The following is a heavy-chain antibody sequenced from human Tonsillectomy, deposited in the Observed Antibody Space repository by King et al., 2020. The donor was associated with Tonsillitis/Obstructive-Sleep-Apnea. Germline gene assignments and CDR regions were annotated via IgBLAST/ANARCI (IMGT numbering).Heavy chain of an antibody. CDR2: IIPILGIA. CDR3: ARDSGGYGYGPSFDY. Sequence: VQLVESGAEVKKPGSSLKLSCKASGVTFSSYAISWVRQAPGQGLEWMGRIIPILGIANYAQKFQGGVTITADKSTSTAYMELSSLRAEDTAVYYCARDSGGYGYGPSFDYWGQGTLVTVSS. CDR1: GVTFSSYA. J-gene: IGHJ4*02. D-gene: IGHD5-18*01. V-gene: IGHV1-69*09.